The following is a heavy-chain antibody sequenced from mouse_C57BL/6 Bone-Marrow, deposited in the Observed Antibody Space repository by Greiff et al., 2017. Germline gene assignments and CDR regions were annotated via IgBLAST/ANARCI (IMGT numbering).Heavy chain of an antibody. V-gene: IGHV5-17*01. Sequence: DVHLVESGGGLVKPGGSLKLSCAASGFTFSDYGMHWVRQAPEKGLEWVAYISSGSSTIYDADTVKGRFTISRDNAKNTLFLQMTNLRSEDTAVYYCASIDYEYDGAYWGQGTLVTVSA. CDR2: ISSGSSTI. J-gene: IGHJ3*01. D-gene: IGHD2-4*01. CDR1: GFTFSDYG. CDR3: ASIDYEYDGAY.